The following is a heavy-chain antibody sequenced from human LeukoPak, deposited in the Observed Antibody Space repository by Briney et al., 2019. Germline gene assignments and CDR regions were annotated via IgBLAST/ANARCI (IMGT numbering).Heavy chain of an antibody. Sequence: GRSLRLSCAASGLTFSSYGMHWVRQAPGKGLEWVAVIWYDGSNKYYADSVKGRFTISRDNSENTLSLQMNSLRAEDTAVYYCAKDRGQLGPTDYWGRGTLVTVSS. J-gene: IGHJ4*02. CDR3: AKDRGQLGPTDY. V-gene: IGHV3-33*06. CDR1: GLTFSSYG. D-gene: IGHD1-1*01. CDR2: IWYDGSNK.